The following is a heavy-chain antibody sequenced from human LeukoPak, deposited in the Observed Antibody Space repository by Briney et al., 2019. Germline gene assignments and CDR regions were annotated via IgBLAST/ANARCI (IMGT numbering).Heavy chain of an antibody. V-gene: IGHV4-39*07. Sequence: PSETLSLTCTVSGVSISSSNSYWGRIRQPPGKELEWIGSIYYNGSTYYNPSLKSRVTISVDTSKNQFSLKLSSVTAADTAVYYCARTLRSYYFDYWGQGTLVTVSS. CDR1: GVSISSSNSY. D-gene: IGHD4-17*01. CDR3: ARTLRSYYFDY. CDR2: IYYNGST. J-gene: IGHJ4*02.